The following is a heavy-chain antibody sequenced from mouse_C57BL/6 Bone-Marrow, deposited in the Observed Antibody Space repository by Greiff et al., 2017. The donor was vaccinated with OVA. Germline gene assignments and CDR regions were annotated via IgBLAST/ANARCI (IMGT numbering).Heavy chain of an antibody. V-gene: IGHV5-6*02. CDR1: GFTFSSYG. Sequence: DVKLVESGGDLVKPGGSLKLSCAASGFTFSSYGMSWVRQTPDKRLEWVATISSGGSYTYYPDSVKGRFTISRDNAKNTLYLQMSSLKSEDTAMYYCARHHYYGSSYSDYWGQGTTLTVSS. J-gene: IGHJ2*01. CDR2: ISSGGSYT. CDR3: ARHHYYGSSYSDY. D-gene: IGHD1-1*01.